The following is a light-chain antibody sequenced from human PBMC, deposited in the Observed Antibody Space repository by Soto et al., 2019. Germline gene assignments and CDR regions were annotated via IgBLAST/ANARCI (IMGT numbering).Light chain of an antibody. V-gene: IGLV2-14*01. Sequence: QSALTQPASVSGSPGQSITISCTGTSSDVGGYNYVSWYQQHPGKAPKLMIYDVSNRPSGVSNRFSGSKSGNTASLTISGLQAEDESDYYFSSYTSRSVGFGGGTKVTVL. J-gene: IGLJ2*01. CDR1: SSDVGGYNY. CDR3: SSYTSRSVG. CDR2: DVS.